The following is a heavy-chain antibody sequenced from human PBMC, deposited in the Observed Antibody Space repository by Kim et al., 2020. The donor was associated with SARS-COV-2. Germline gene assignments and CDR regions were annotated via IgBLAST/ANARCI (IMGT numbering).Heavy chain of an antibody. CDR3: ARGYGGNSVLEAFDI. CDR1: GFTFSSYD. J-gene: IGHJ3*02. D-gene: IGHD4-17*01. V-gene: IGHV3-13*04. Sequence: GGSLRLSCAASGFTFSSYDMHWVRQATGKGLEWVSAIGTAGDTYYPGSVKGRFTISRENAKNSLYLQMNSLRAGDTAVYYCARGYGGNSVLEAFDIWGQGTMVTVSS. CDR2: IGTAGDT.